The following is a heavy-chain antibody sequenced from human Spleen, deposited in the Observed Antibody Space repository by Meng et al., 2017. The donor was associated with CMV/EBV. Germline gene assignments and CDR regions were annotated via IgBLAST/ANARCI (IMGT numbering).Heavy chain of an antibody. J-gene: IGHJ4*02. CDR1: GGSVSGSNG. D-gene: IGHD6-13*01. V-gene: IGHV4-4*02. CDR2: IYHSGNT. Sequence: LACLGAGGSVSGSNGWGWVRQPPGEGLGGIGEIYHSGNTNYSPSLKSRVTISVDKSKNQFSLKLSSVTAADTAVYYCARLPERSSLGYWGQGTLVTVSS. CDR3: ARLPERSSLGY.